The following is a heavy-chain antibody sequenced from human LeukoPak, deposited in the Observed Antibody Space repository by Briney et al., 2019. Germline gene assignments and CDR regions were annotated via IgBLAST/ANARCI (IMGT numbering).Heavy chain of an antibody. D-gene: IGHD6-19*01. CDR2: ISSSSSTI. CDR1: GFTFSSYA. CDR3: ARDPKSSGWFHYYYYGMDV. V-gene: IGHV3-48*01. J-gene: IGHJ6*02. Sequence: GGSLRLSCAASGFTFSSYAMSWVRQAPGKGLEWVSYISSSSSTIYYADSVKGRFTISRDNAKNSLYLQMNSLRAEDTAVYYCARDPKSSGWFHYYYYGMDVWGQGTTVTVSS.